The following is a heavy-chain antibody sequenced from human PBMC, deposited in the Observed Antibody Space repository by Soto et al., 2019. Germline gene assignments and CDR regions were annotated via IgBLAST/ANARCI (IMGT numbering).Heavy chain of an antibody. J-gene: IGHJ5*02. Sequence: QVQLVQSGTEVKKPGASVKVSCKASGYTFTSYGIHWVRQAPGQRLEWMGWINAANGDTKYSPKFQGRVTSTRDTSESTAYMELSSLRSEDTAVYYCVRRHVSATGIDWFDPWGQGTLVTVSS. CDR2: INAANGDT. CDR3: VRRHVSATGIDWFDP. V-gene: IGHV1-3*01. D-gene: IGHD6-13*01. CDR1: GYTFTSYG.